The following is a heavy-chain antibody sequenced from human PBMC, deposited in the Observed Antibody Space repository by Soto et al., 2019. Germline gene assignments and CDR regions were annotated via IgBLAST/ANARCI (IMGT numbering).Heavy chain of an antibody. Sequence: EVQLVQSGAEVKKPGESLRISCKGSGYSFTSYWISWVRQMPGKGLEWMGRIDPSDSYTNYSPSFQGHVTISADKSISTAYLQWSSLKASDTAMYYCASGNTVTNWGYYYYYGMDVWGQGTTVTVSS. CDR1: GYSFTSYW. CDR2: IDPSDSYT. V-gene: IGHV5-10-1*03. J-gene: IGHJ6*02. D-gene: IGHD4-4*01. CDR3: ASGNTVTNWGYYYYYGMDV.